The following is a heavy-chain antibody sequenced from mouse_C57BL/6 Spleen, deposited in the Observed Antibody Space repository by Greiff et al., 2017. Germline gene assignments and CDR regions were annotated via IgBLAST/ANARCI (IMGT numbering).Heavy chain of an antibody. D-gene: IGHD1-1*01. V-gene: IGHV3-8*01. CDR1: GYSITSDY. CDR3: ARYNGAYYGSSSGGYFDY. Sequence: EVQLQESGPGLAKPSQTLSLTCSVTGYSITSDYWNWIRKFPGNKLEYMGYISYSGSTYYNPSLKSRISITRDTSKNQYYLQLNSVTTEDTATYYCARYNGAYYGSSSGGYFDYWGQGTTLTVSS. CDR2: ISYSGST. J-gene: IGHJ2*01.